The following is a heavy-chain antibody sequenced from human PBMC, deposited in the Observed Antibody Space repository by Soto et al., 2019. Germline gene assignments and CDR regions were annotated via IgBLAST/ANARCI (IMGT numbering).Heavy chain of an antibody. J-gene: IGHJ6*02. D-gene: IGHD3-22*01. CDR1: GGSVSSGDHY. V-gene: IGHV4-61*08. CDR2: ISHSGSA. CDR3: ARDQYFDSRGYGPYGMDV. Sequence: QVQLQESGPGLVKPSETLSLTCTVSGGSVSSGDHYWSWIRQPPGKGLEWIAYISHSGSASYNSSLKSRVTISIDTSRTQFTLKLSSVTAADTAVYYCARDQYFDSRGYGPYGMDVWGQGTTVIVSS.